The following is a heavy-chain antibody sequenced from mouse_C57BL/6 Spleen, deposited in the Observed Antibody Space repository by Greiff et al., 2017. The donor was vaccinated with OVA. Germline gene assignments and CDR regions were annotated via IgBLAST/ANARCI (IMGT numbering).Heavy chain of an antibody. CDR2: IYPRSGNT. D-gene: IGHD2-4*01. Sequence: VKLQESGAELARPGASVKLSCKASGYTFTSYGISWVKQRTGQGLEWIGEIYPRSGNTYYNEKFKGKATLTADKSSSTAYMELRSLTSEDSAVYFCAYDYGVPFAYWGQGTLVTVSA. CDR1: GYTFTSYG. V-gene: IGHV1-81*01. CDR3: AYDYGVPFAY. J-gene: IGHJ3*01.